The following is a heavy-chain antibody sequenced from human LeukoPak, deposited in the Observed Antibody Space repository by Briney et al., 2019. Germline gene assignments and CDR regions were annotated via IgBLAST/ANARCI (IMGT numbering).Heavy chain of an antibody. V-gene: IGHV4-59*01. CDR3: ARDSTHTTTYFDY. D-gene: IGHD4-17*01. J-gene: IGHJ4*02. CDR1: GGSISSYY. Sequence: PSETLSLTCTVSGGSISSYYWSWIRQPPGKGLEWIGYIYYSGSTNYNPSLKSRVTISVDTSKNQFPLKLSSVTAADTAVYYCARDSTHTTTYFDYWGQGTLVTVSS. CDR2: IYYSGST.